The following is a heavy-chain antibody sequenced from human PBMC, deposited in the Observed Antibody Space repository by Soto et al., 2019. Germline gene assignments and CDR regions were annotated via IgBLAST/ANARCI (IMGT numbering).Heavy chain of an antibody. D-gene: IGHD6-13*01. CDR1: GYTFTSYY. CDR3: ARAAAAGVYGMDV. Sequence: ASVKVSCKASGYTFTSYYMHWVRQAPGQGLEWMGIINPSGGSTSYAQKFQGRVTMTRDTSTSTVYMELNSLRSEDTAVYYCARAAAAGVYGMDVWGQGTTVTVSS. V-gene: IGHV1-46*01. J-gene: IGHJ6*02. CDR2: INPSGGST.